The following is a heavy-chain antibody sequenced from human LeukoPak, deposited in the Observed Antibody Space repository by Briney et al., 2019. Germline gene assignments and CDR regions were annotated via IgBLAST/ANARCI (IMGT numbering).Heavy chain of an antibody. CDR3: ALSLSSSIHWYFDL. CDR2: IYYSGST. J-gene: IGHJ2*01. CDR1: GGSISSGDYY. V-gene: IGHV4-30-4*08. Sequence: SSETLSLTCTVSGGSISSGDYYWSWIRQPPGKGLEWIGYIYYSGSTYYNPSLKSRVTISVDTSKNQFSLKLSSVTAADTAVYYCALSLSSSIHWYFDLWGRGTLVTVSS. D-gene: IGHD2-2*01.